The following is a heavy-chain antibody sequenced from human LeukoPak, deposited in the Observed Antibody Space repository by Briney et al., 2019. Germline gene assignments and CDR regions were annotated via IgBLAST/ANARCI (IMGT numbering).Heavy chain of an antibody. CDR3: ARDGVRDGLYFDY. V-gene: IGHV3-7*01. CDR1: GFSFSSHW. Sequence: GGSLRLSCAASGFSFSSHWMSWVCQAPGKGLEWVANINQDGSEKNNVDSVKGRFTISRDNAKNSLYLQMNSLRAEDTAVYYCARDGVRDGLYFDYWGQGTPVTVSS. J-gene: IGHJ4*02. D-gene: IGHD5-24*01. CDR2: INQDGSEK.